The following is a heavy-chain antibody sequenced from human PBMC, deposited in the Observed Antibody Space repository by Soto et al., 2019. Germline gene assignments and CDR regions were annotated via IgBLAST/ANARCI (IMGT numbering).Heavy chain of an antibody. CDR2: ISAYNGNT. D-gene: IGHD3-22*01. CDR1: GYTFTSYG. J-gene: IGHJ4*02. CDR3: ARHSASIIVVVPPALND. Sequence: ASVKVSWKASGYTFTSYGISWVRQAPGQGLEWMGWISAYNGNTNYAQKLQGRVTMTTDTSTSTAYMELRSLRSADTAVYYCARHSASIIVVVPPALNDCGQGTLVTVSS. V-gene: IGHV1-18*01.